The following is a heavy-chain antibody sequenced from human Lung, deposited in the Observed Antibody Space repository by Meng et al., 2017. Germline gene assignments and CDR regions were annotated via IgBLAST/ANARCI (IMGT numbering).Heavy chain of an antibody. CDR1: GGSNISCKSH. CDR3: CRSQKGYFDL. J-gene: IGHJ2*01. CDR2: TYNTGST. Sequence: QVREWGTTRAEPSQSPSPPCTAFGGSNISCKSHGTWNRQQPGEGLVWSVKTYNTGSTYHNPSPKSPITITSDASMNPCSLNLGAAAVSYTAIYHCCRSQKGYFDLWGRGTLVTVSS. V-gene: IGHV4-30-4*01.